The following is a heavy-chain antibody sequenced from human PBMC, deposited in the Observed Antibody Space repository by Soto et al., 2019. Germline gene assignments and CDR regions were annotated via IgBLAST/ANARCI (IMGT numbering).Heavy chain of an antibody. D-gene: IGHD3-10*01. Sequence: GGSLRLSCAASGFTFSSYGMHWVRQAPGKGLEWVAVIWYDGSNKYYADSVKGRFTISRDNSKNTLYLQMNSLRAEDTAVYYCARLCGSTIPLDPLAIWGQGTMVTVSS. V-gene: IGHV3-33*01. CDR2: IWYDGSNK. CDR1: GFTFSSYG. J-gene: IGHJ3*02. CDR3: ARLCGSTIPLDPLAI.